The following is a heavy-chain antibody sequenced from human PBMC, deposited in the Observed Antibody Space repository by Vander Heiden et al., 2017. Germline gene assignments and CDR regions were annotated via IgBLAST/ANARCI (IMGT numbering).Heavy chain of an antibody. D-gene: IGHD6-19*01. CDR1: DFYISACA. Sequence: VQFLEAGGGVVQPGGSLRLSCAGCDFYISACAMSGVRQAPGEGLEWVASVTRQSTTYYANSVSGRFTISRDNAENTVYLQMNSLRAADTAVDYCATDHPSSGWPCFDLWGRGTLVSVSS. J-gene: IGHJ4*01. V-gene: IGHV3-23*01. CDR3: ATDHPSSGWPCFDL. CDR2: VTRQSTT.